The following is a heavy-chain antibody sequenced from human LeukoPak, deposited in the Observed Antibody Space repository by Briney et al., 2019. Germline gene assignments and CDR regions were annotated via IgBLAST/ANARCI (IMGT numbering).Heavy chain of an antibody. J-gene: IGHJ4*02. CDR1: GGSFSGYY. Sequence: SEALSLTCAVYGGSFSGYYWSWIRQPPGKGLEWIGEINHSGSTNYNPSLKSRVTISVDTSKNQFSLKLSFVTAADTAVYYCARRRVRGYFDYWGQGTLVTVSS. CDR2: INHSGST. CDR3: ARRRVRGYFDY. V-gene: IGHV4-34*01.